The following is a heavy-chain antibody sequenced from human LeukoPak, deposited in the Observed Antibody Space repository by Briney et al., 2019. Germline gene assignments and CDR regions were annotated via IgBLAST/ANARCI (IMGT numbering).Heavy chain of an antibody. CDR1: GFTFSSYS. CDR2: ISSSSSII. J-gene: IGHJ2*01. Sequence: GGSLRLSCAASGFTFSSYSMNWVRQAPGKGLEWVSSISSSSSIIYYADSVKGRFTISRGNAKNSLYLQMNSLTDEDTAVYYCARDPIGYGGNSGVSGANRKNWYFDLWGRGTLVTVSS. D-gene: IGHD4-23*01. CDR3: ARDPIGYGGNSGVSGANRKNWYFDL. V-gene: IGHV3-48*02.